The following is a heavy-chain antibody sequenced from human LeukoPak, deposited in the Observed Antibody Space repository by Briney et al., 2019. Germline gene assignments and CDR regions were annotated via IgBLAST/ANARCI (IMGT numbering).Heavy chain of an antibody. CDR3: AGYGSESYYKAFDF. J-gene: IGHJ4*02. V-gene: IGHV4-59*01. D-gene: IGHD3-10*01. CDR1: GDSIRSSY. CDR2: VYHTGSS. Sequence: SETLSLTCSVSGDSIRSSYWSWIRHPPGKGLEWIGYVYHTGSSYYNPSLKSRATTSIDMSKNQFSLQLTSMTAADTAVYYCAGYGSESYYKAFDFWGQGILVTVSS.